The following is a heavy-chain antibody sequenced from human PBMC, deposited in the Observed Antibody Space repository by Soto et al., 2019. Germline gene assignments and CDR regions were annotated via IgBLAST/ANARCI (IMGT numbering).Heavy chain of an antibody. J-gene: IGHJ5*01. CDR2: LDPSSTYI. D-gene: IGHD4-17*01. CDR1: GFTFSAYT. V-gene: IGHV3-21*02. Sequence: EVQLVESGGGLGKPGGSLRLSCAASGFTFSAYTMNWVRQAPGKGLECVSSLDPSSTYIYYADSVKGRFTLSRDNAKNSLFLRLNSLRADDTALYYCVRGSYGDYDSWGQGTLVTVSS. CDR3: VRGSYGDYDS.